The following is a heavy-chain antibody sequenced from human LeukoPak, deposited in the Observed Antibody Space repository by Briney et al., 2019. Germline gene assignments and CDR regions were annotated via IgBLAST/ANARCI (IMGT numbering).Heavy chain of an antibody. CDR2: IYYSGST. CDR1: GGSISSSSYY. CDR3: ARDRAYQYYDFWSSSRGGYNWFDP. J-gene: IGHJ5*02. V-gene: IGHV4-39*07. Sequence: NSSETLSLTCTVSGGSISSSSYYWGWIRQPPGKGLEWIGSIYYSGSTYYNPSLKSRVTISVDTSKNQFSLKLSSVTAADTAVYYCARDRAYQYYDFWSSSRGGYNWFDPWGQGTLVTVSS. D-gene: IGHD3-3*01.